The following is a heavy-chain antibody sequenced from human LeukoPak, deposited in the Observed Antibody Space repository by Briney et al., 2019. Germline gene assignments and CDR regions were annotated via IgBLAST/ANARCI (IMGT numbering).Heavy chain of an antibody. CDR2: ISGSGGST. J-gene: IGHJ4*02. CDR3: TKRNYYDSYVDS. V-gene: IGHV3-23*01. Sequence: GGSLRLSCAASGFTFKNYAMSWVRQAPGKGLEWVSAISGSGGSTHYADSVTGRFIISRDNPENTLYLQMNSLRAEDTAVYYCTKRNYYDSYVDSWGQGTLVTVSS. D-gene: IGHD3-22*01. CDR1: GFTFKNYA.